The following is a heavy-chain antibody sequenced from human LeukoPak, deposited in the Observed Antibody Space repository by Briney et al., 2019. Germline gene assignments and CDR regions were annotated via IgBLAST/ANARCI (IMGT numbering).Heavy chain of an antibody. CDR2: ISAYNGNT. Sequence: ASVKVSCKASGYIFTSYDISWVRQAPGQGLEWMGWISAYNGNTNYAQKLQGRVTMTTDTSTTTAYMELRSLRSDDTAVYYCARVGGMWQQLPPYYFDYWGQGTLVTVSS. J-gene: IGHJ4*02. D-gene: IGHD6-13*01. V-gene: IGHV1-18*01. CDR3: ARVGGMWQQLPPYYFDY. CDR1: GYIFTSYD.